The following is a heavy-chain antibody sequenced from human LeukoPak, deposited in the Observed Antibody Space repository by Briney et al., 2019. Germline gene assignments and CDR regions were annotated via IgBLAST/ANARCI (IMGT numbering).Heavy chain of an antibody. CDR3: ARDLGYSSGPNY. CDR1: GFTFSDHF. Sequence: PGGSLRLSCAASGFTFSDHFMSWIRQAPGKGLEWVSYISSSGSTIYYADSVKGRFTISRDNAKNSPYLQMNSLRAEDTAVYYCARDLGYSSGPNYWGQGTRVTVSS. CDR2: ISSSGSTI. J-gene: IGHJ4*02. V-gene: IGHV3-11*04. D-gene: IGHD6-19*01.